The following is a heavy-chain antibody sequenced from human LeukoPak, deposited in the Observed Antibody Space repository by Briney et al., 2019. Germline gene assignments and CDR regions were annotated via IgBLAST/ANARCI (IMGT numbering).Heavy chain of an antibody. Sequence: KASETLSLTCTVSGGSISSGGYYWSWIRQHPGKGLEWIGYIYYSGSTYYNPSLKSRVTISVDTSKNQFSLKLSSVTAADTAVYYCARDRQNCSGGSCYRRAFDIWGQGTMVTVSS. J-gene: IGHJ3*02. CDR3: ARDRQNCSGGSCYRRAFDI. CDR2: IYYSGST. CDR1: GGSISSGGYY. V-gene: IGHV4-31*03. D-gene: IGHD2-15*01.